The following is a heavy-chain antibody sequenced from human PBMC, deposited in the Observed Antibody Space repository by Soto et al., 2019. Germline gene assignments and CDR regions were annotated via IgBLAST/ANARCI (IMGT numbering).Heavy chain of an antibody. CDR2: ISGTGGST. Sequence: GGSLRLSCAASGFTFSAFAMSWVRQAPGKGLEWVSTISGTGGSTYYPDSVKGRFTISRDNSKNTVYLQMNGLRAEDAAVYYCAKEMTSGYYLFDYWGQGTLVTVSS. CDR1: GFTFSAFA. J-gene: IGHJ4*02. V-gene: IGHV3-23*01. D-gene: IGHD3-22*01. CDR3: AKEMTSGYYLFDY.